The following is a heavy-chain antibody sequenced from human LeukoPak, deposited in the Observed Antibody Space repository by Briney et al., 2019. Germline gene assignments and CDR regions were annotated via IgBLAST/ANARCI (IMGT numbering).Heavy chain of an antibody. CDR3: ARRRGLNRGYWYFDL. CDR1: GDPIRSSY. J-gene: IGHJ2*01. D-gene: IGHD2-8*01. Sequence: SETLSLTCTVSGDPIRSSYWSWIRQPPGKGLEWIGYIYYTGTTTYNPSLKSRVTISVDTSKNQFSLNLSSVTAADTAVYYCARRRGLNRGYWYFDLWGRGTLVTVSS. V-gene: IGHV4-59*01. CDR2: IYYTGTT.